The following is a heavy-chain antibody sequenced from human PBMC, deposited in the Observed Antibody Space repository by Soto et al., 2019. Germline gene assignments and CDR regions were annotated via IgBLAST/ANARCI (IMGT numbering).Heavy chain of an antibody. CDR1: GFTFSSSW. D-gene: IGHD6-13*01. CDR3: ATIEAVAFHI. Sequence: GGSLRLSCVASGFTFSSSWMAWVRQTPGKGLEWVGNMKQDGSEKYYVDSVKGRFTISRDNAKNSLYLQMNSLRAEDTAVYYCATIEAVAFHIWGQGTMVTVSS. CDR2: MKQDGSEK. J-gene: IGHJ3*02. V-gene: IGHV3-7*03.